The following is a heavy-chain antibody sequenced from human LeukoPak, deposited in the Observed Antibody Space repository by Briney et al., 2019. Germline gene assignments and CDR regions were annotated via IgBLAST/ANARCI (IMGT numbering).Heavy chain of an antibody. V-gene: IGHV1-2*02. CDR3: ARLPTTPTYYYDSRKNWFDP. J-gene: IGHJ5*02. CDR2: INPNSGGT. CDR1: GYTFTGYY. D-gene: IGHD3-22*01. Sequence: ASVKVSCKASGYTFTGYYMHWVRQAPGQGLEWMGWINPNSGGTNYAQKFQGRVTMTRDTSISTAYMELSRLRSDDTAVYYCARLPTTPTYYYDSRKNWFDPWGQGTLVTVSS.